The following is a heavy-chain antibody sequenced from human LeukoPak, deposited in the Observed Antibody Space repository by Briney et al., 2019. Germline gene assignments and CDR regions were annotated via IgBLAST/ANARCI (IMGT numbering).Heavy chain of an antibody. CDR3: ARGVGNILTGYSLDY. V-gene: IGHV4-39*01. D-gene: IGHD3-9*01. CDR2: IYYSGST. Sequence: PSETLSLTCTVSGGSISSCSYYWGWIRQPPGKGLEWIGSIYYSGSTYYNPSLKSRVTISVDTSKNQFSLKLSSVTAADTAVYHCARGVGNILTGYSLDYCGQGTLVTVSS. CDR1: GGSISSCSYY. J-gene: IGHJ4*02.